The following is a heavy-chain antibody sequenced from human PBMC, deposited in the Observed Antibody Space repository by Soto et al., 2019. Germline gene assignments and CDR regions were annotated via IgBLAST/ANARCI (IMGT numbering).Heavy chain of an antibody. J-gene: IGHJ5*02. D-gene: IGHD2-15*01. V-gene: IGHV1-18*01. CDR2: IIPNNQNT. CDR1: GYTFTRYG. CDR3: ARDRLPPATPYH. Sequence: ASVKVSCKASGYTFTRYGISWLRQAPGQGLEWMGWIIPNNQNTHYAQNFQGRVTMTTDTSTSTAYMDLRSLRSDDTAVYYCARDRLPPATPYHWGQGTLVTVSS.